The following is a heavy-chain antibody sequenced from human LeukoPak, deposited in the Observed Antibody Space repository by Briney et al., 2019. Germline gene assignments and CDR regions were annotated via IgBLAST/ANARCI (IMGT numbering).Heavy chain of an antibody. J-gene: IGHJ4*02. CDR2: IKQDGSEK. CDR3: ASRRDYGGNFELDN. Sequence: GGSLRLSCAASGFTFSSYWMSWVRQAPGKGLEWVANIKQDGSEKYYVDSVKGRFTISRDNAKNSLFLQMNSLRAEDTAVYYCASRRDYGGNFELDNWGQGTLVTVSS. V-gene: IGHV3-7*01. CDR1: GFTFSSYW. D-gene: IGHD4-23*01.